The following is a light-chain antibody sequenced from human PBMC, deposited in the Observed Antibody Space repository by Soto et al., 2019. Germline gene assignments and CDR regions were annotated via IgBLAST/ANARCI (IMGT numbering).Light chain of an antibody. CDR3: AAWDDSLSGRV. J-gene: IGLJ2*01. V-gene: IGLV1-47*01. CDR2: RNN. Sequence: QTVVTQAPSASGTPGQRVTISCSGSSSNIGSHYVYWYQQLPGTAPKLLIYRNNQRPSGVPDRFSGSKSGTSASLAISGLRSEDEADYYCAAWDDSLSGRVFGGGTKLTVL. CDR1: SSNIGSHY.